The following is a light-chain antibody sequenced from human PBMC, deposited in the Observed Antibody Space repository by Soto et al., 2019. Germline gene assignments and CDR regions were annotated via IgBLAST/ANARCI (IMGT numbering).Light chain of an antibody. CDR1: SSNIGAGYD. V-gene: IGLV1-40*01. CDR2: GNY. J-gene: IGLJ1*01. CDR3: QAYDDGLSGSV. Sequence: QSVLTQPPSVSGAAGQSVTISCSGSSSNIGAGYDVHWYQQFPGGAPKSLIFGNYNRPSGVPNRFSGSRSGSSASLSIAGLQPEDEALYYCQAYDDGLSGSVFGAGTKVTVL.